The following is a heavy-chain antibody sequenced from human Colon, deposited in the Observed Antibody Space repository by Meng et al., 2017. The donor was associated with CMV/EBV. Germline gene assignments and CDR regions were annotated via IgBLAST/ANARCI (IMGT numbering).Heavy chain of an antibody. V-gene: IGHV3-30*02. J-gene: IGHJ4*02. CDR2: IRHDGNTQ. CDR3: AKEGVEIEPFFDY. CDR1: GFPIRSYG. Sequence: GSPLKISCVASGFPIRSYGMHWVRQAPGRGLEWMAYIRHDGNTQYYADSLKGRFTVSRDNSKNTVYLQMDSLRVDDTAVYYCAKEGVEIEPFFDYWGQGTLVTVSS. D-gene: IGHD1-1*01.